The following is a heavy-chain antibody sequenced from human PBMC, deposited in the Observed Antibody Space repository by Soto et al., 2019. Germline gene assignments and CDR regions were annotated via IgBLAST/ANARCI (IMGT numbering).Heavy chain of an antibody. Sequence: QVQLQESGPGLVKSSETLFLTCTVAGGSISSYYLSWLLQSSGKGREWIGRIYTSGSTNYNPSLKSRLTMSVDTSKNPFYLKLTSVTAADTAVYYCASNTYDILTDFAHLTALYIWGQGTLVTVSS. J-gene: IGHJ3*02. CDR3: ASNTYDILTDFAHLTALYI. CDR2: IYTSGST. CDR1: GGSISSYY. V-gene: IGHV4-4*07. D-gene: IGHD3-9*01.